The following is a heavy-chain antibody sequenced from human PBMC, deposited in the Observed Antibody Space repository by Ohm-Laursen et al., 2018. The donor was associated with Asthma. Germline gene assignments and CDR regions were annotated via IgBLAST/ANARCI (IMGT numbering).Heavy chain of an antibody. CDR3: AKDGTTVVTEGVCDY. D-gene: IGHD4-23*01. CDR2: ISYDGSNK. J-gene: IGHJ4*02. V-gene: IGHV3-30*18. Sequence: SLRLSCAASGFTFSSYGMHWVRQAPGKGLEWVAVISYDGSNKYYADSVKGRFTISRDNSKNTLYLQMNSLRAEDTAVYYCAKDGTTVVTEGVCDYWGQGTLVTVSS. CDR1: GFTFSSYG.